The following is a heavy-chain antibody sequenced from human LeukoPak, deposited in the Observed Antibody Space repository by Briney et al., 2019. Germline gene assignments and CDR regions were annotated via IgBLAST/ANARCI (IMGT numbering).Heavy chain of an antibody. CDR2: IKEDGTEK. CDR3: VRESRPGGAMGLYHNLDY. V-gene: IGHV3-7*01. D-gene: IGHD1-1*01. Sequence: GGSLRLSCAGSGFTFSDFWMTWVRQTPGKGLERVANIKEDGTEKNLVDSVKGRFTISRDNTKNLLYLEMNSLRGDDTAIYYCVRESRPGGAMGLYHNLDYWGQGTLVAVSS. CDR1: GFTFSDFW. J-gene: IGHJ4*02.